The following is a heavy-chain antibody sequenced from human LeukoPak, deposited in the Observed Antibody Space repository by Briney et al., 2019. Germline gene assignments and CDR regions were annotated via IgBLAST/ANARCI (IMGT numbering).Heavy chain of an antibody. D-gene: IGHD5-18*01. CDR2: IYHSGST. Sequence: PSETPSLTRAVPGGSISSSNWWGWVRQPPGKGLEWIGEIYHSGSTNYNPSLKSRVTISVDKSKNQFSLKLSSVTAADTAVYYCGRDPGYSYGYSWYFDLWGRGTLVTVSS. J-gene: IGHJ2*01. CDR3: GRDPGYSYGYSWYFDL. CDR1: GGSISSSNW. V-gene: IGHV4-4*02.